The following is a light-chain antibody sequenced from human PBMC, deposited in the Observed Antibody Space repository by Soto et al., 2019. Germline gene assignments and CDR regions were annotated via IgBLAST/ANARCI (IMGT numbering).Light chain of an antibody. J-gene: IGKJ4*01. CDR1: QSVSSSY. Sequence: EIVLTQSPGTLSLSPGERATFSCRASQSVSSSYIAWYQQKRGQAPRRLIYGASIRATGIPDRFSGSGSGTDFTLTISRLEPEDFAVYYCQRYNDWPLTLGGGTKVDIK. CDR2: GAS. V-gene: IGKV3-20*01. CDR3: QRYNDWPLT.